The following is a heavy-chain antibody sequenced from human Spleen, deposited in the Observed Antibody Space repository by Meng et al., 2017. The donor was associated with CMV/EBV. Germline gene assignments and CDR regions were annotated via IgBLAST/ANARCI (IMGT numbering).Heavy chain of an antibody. Sequence: GEYLKISCAGSGFTVSSNYMSWVRQATAKGLEWVSVIYSGGSTYYADSVKGRFTISRDNSKHTLYLQMNSLRAEDTAVYYCARVSATIFGVAYRDYYYGMAVWGQGTTVTVSS. D-gene: IGHD3-3*01. V-gene: IGHV3-53*01. CDR1: GFTVSSNY. CDR2: IYSGGST. J-gene: IGHJ6*02. CDR3: ARVSATIFGVAYRDYYYGMAV.